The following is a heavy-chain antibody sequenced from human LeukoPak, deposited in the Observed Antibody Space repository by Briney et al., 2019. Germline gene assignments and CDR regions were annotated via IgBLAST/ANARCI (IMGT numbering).Heavy chain of an antibody. J-gene: IGHJ6*02. D-gene: IGHD1-20*01. V-gene: IGHV3-9*01. CDR3: AKDILYNWNAGSMDV. CDR2: ISWNSGSI. CDR1: GFTFDDYA. Sequence: PGGSLRLSCAASGFTFDDYAMHWARQAPGKGLEWVSGISWNSGSIGYADSVKGRFTISRDNAKDSLYLQMNSLRAEDTALYYCAKDILYNWNAGSMDVWGQGTTVTVSS.